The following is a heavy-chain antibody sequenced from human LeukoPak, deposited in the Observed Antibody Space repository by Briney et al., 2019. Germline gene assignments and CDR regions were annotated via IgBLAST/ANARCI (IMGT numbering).Heavy chain of an antibody. J-gene: IGHJ3*01. V-gene: IGHV3-11*01. CDR1: GFSFSDYY. Sequence: GGSLRLSCAASGFSFSDYYMTWIRQAPGKGLEWVSYISPSGGIIYYADSVKGRFTISRDNAKNSLYLQMNGLSADDTAVYHCARGGISLVVVEARSEAFDLWGQGTLVTVSS. D-gene: IGHD2-15*01. CDR3: ARGGISLVVVEARSEAFDL. CDR2: ISPSGGII.